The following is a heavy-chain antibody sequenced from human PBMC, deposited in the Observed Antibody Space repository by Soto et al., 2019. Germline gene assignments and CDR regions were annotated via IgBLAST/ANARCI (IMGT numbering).Heavy chain of an antibody. D-gene: IGHD2-15*01. Sequence: QVQLQQWGAGLLKPSETLSLTCAVYGGSFSGYYWSWIRQPPGKGLEWIGEINHSGSTNYNPSLKGRVTISVDTSKNQFSLKLSSVTAADTAVYYCARGLGDIVVVVAATHFNWFDPWGQGTLVTVSS. CDR2: INHSGST. V-gene: IGHV4-34*01. CDR3: ARGLGDIVVVVAATHFNWFDP. J-gene: IGHJ5*02. CDR1: GGSFSGYY.